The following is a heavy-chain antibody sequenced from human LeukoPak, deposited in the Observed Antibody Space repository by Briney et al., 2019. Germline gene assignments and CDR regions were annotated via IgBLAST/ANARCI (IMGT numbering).Heavy chain of an antibody. D-gene: IGHD5-18*01. CDR3: VRVLEGYSYGYDY. J-gene: IGHJ4*02. CDR1: GYTFTGYY. Sequence: GASVKVSCKASGYTFTGYYMHWVRQAPGQGLEWMGWINPNSGGTNYAQKFQGWVTMTRDTSISTAYMELSRLRSDDTAVYYCVRVLEGYSYGYDYWGQGTLVTVSS. CDR2: INPNSGGT. V-gene: IGHV1-2*04.